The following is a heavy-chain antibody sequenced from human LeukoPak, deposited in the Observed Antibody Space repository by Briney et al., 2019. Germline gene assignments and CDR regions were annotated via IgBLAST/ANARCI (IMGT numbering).Heavy chain of an antibody. D-gene: IGHD5-12*01. CDR1: GFTLSNFA. Sequence: GGSLRLSCAASGFTLSNFAVHWVRQSPGKGLEWVAVISDDGSNKYYAEYVRGRFTISRSTPWNTLYLQMNSLRPEDTAVYYCARGTGDYDYPLRDRWYFDLWGRGTLVTVSS. CDR3: ARGTGDYDYPLRDRWYFDL. J-gene: IGHJ2*01. CDR2: ISDDGSNK. V-gene: IGHV3-30-3*01.